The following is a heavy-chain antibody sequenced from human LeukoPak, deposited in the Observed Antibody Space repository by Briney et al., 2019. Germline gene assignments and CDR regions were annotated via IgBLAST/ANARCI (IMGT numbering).Heavy chain of an antibody. CDR3: ARLQQLVPGGDY. Sequence: PSETLSLTCTVSGYSISSGYYWGWIRQPPGKGLEWIGSIYHSGSTYYNPSLKSRVTISVDTSKNQFSLKLSSVTAADTAVYYCARLQQLVPGGDYWGQGTLVTVSS. CDR2: IYHSGST. D-gene: IGHD6-13*01. CDR1: GYSISSGYY. J-gene: IGHJ4*02. V-gene: IGHV4-38-2*02.